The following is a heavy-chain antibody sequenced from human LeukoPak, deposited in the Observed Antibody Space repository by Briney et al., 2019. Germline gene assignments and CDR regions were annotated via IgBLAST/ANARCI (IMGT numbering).Heavy chain of an antibody. CDR1: GFTVSSNY. Sequence: GGSLRLSCAASGFTVSSNYMSWVRQAPGKGLEWVSIIYGSGDTCYADSVKGRFTISRDNAKNSLYLQMNSLRAEDTAVYYCANEVTAHAFDIWGQGTMVTVSS. CDR3: ANEVTAHAFDI. J-gene: IGHJ3*02. V-gene: IGHV3-66*01. CDR2: IYGSGDT. D-gene: IGHD2-21*02.